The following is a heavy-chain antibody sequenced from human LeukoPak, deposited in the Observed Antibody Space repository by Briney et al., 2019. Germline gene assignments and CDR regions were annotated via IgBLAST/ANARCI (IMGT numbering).Heavy chain of an antibody. V-gene: IGHV4-34*01. Sequence: SETLSLTCAVYGGSFSGYYWSWIRQPPGKGLEWIGEINHSGSTNYNPSLESRVTISVDTSKNQFSLKLSSVTAADTAVYYCARGDFAGVDYWGQGTLVTVSS. CDR2: INHSGST. J-gene: IGHJ4*02. CDR1: GGSFSGYY. D-gene: IGHD3-3*01. CDR3: ARGDFAGVDY.